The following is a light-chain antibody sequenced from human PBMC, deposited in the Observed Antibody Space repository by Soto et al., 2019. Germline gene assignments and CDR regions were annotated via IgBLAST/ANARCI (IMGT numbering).Light chain of an antibody. V-gene: IGLV1-51*01. Sequence: QSVLTQPPPVSAAPGQKVTISCSGSSFNIGSNSVSWYQQLPGTAPKLLIYDNNKRPSGIPDRFSGSKSGTSATLGITGLQTGDEADYYCGTWDTSLTVYVLFGGGTKLTVL. CDR1: SFNIGSNS. CDR2: DNN. J-gene: IGLJ2*01. CDR3: GTWDTSLTVYVL.